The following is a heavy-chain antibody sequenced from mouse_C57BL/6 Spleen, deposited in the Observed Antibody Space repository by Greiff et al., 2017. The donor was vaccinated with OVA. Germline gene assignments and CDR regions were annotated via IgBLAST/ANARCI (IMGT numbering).Heavy chain of an antibody. CDR1: GYSITSGYY. CDR3: ARGSGPYYFDY. CDR2: ISYDGSN. V-gene: IGHV3-6*01. J-gene: IGHJ2*01. Sequence: DVKLVESGPGLVKPSQSLSLTCSVTGYSITSGYYWNWIRQFPGNKLEWMGYISYDGSNNYNPSLKNRISITRDTSKNQFFLKLNSVTTEDTATYYCARGSGPYYFDYWGQGTTLTVSS. D-gene: IGHD1-3*01.